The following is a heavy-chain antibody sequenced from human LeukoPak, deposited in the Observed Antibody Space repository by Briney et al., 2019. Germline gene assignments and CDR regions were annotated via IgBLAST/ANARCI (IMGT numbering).Heavy chain of an antibody. CDR2: IYYSGST. V-gene: IGHV4-59*01. J-gene: IGHJ3*02. D-gene: IGHD5/OR15-5a*01. CDR1: GGSISSYY. Sequence: PSQTLSLTCTVSGGSISSYYWSWIRQPPGKGLEWIGYIYYSGSTNYNPSLKSRVTISVDTSKNQLSLKLSSVTAADTAVYYCARDSVDDAFDIWGQGTMVTVSS. CDR3: ARDSVDDAFDI.